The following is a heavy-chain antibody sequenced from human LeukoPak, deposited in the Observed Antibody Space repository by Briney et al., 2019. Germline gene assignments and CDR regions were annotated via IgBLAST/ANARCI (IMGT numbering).Heavy chain of an antibody. CDR1: GYTFTGYY. CDR2: INPNSGGT. J-gene: IGHJ4*02. CDR3: ARVLILGCTNGVCQYYFDY. Sequence: ASVKVSCKASGYTFTGYYMHWVRQAPGQGLEWMGWINPNSGGTNYAQKFQGGVTMTRDTSISTAYMELSRLRSDDTAVYYCARVLILGCTNGVCQYYFDYWGQGTLVTVSS. D-gene: IGHD2-8*01. V-gene: IGHV1-2*02.